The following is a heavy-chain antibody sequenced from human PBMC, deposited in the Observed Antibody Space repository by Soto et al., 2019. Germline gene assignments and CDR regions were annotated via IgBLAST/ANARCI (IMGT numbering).Heavy chain of an antibody. D-gene: IGHD6-19*01. Sequence: PGGSLRLSCAASGFTFSSYAMHWVRQAPGKGLEWVAVISYDGSNKYYADSVKGRFTISRDNSKNTLYLQMNSLRAEDTAVYYCASDIAVAGTTPYYYYGMDVWGQGTTVTV. V-gene: IGHV3-30-3*01. CDR3: ASDIAVAGTTPYYYYGMDV. CDR1: GFTFSSYA. J-gene: IGHJ6*02. CDR2: ISYDGSNK.